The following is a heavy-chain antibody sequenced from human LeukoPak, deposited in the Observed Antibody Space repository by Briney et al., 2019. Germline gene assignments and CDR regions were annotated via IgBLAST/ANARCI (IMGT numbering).Heavy chain of an antibody. V-gene: IGHV3-30*18. Sequence: GGSLRLSCAASGFNFRSNAMHWVRQAPGKGLEWVAVISYDGSNKFYADSVKGRFTISRDNSKNTLYLQMNSLRAEDTAVYYCAKDALYDSSGYWYFHHWGQGTLVTVSS. CDR3: AKDALYDSSGYWYFHH. D-gene: IGHD3-22*01. CDR2: ISYDGSNK. CDR1: GFNFRSNA. J-gene: IGHJ1*01.